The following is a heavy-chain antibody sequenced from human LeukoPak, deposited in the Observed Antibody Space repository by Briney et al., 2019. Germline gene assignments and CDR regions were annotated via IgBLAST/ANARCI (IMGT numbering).Heavy chain of an antibody. CDR3: ARHAQSRVATGFDP. D-gene: IGHD2-21*02. V-gene: IGHV4-31*03. Sequence: SQTLSLTCTVSGGSISSGNYYWSWIRQHPGKGLEWIGYIYSSGITYYSPSLKSRVTISVDTSKNYFSLKLSSVTAADTAVYYCARHAQSRVATGFDPWGQGTLVTVSS. CDR1: GGSISSGNYY. J-gene: IGHJ5*02. CDR2: IYSSGIT.